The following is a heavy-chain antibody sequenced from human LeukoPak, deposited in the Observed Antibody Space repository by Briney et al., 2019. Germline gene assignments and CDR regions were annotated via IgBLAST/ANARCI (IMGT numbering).Heavy chain of an antibody. CDR2: ISSSRSTR. CDR3: ARDLRVAAGDY. CDR1: GFTFSDYY. D-gene: IGHD2-15*01. J-gene: IGHJ4*02. V-gene: IGHV3-11*01. Sequence: GGSLRLCCAASGFTFSDYYMSRILQAPGKGLERVSYISSSRSTRYYADSVKGRFTISRDNAKNSLYLQMNSLRAEDTAVYYCARDLRVAAGDYWGQGTLVTVSS.